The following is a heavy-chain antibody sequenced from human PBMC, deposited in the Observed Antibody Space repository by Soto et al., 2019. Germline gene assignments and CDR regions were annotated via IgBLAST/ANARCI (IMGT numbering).Heavy chain of an antibody. CDR3: ARFGDDSSGYYYRSSAFDI. D-gene: IGHD3-22*01. CDR2: IYYSGST. CDR1: GGSISSGGYY. V-gene: IGHV4-31*03. Sequence: QVQLQESGPGLVKPSQTLSLTCTVSGGSISSGGYYWSWIRQHPGKGLEWIGYIYYSGSTYYNPSLKSRVTISVDTSKNQFSLKLSSVTAADTAVYYCARFGDDSSGYYYRSSAFDIWGLGTMVTVSS. J-gene: IGHJ3*02.